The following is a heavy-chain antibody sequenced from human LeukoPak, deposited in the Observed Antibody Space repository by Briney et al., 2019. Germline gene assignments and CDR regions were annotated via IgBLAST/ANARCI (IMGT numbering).Heavy chain of an antibody. CDR1: GYTFTSYD. CDR3: ATSPRQTTVIRGGVYY. Sequence: ASVKVSCKASGYTFTSYDINWVRQAPGQGLEWMGWISAYNGNTNYAQKLQGGVTMTTDTSTSTAYMELRSLRSDDTAVYYCATSPRQTTVIRGGVYYWGQGTLVTVSS. CDR2: ISAYNGNT. V-gene: IGHV1-18*01. D-gene: IGHD4-11*01. J-gene: IGHJ4*02.